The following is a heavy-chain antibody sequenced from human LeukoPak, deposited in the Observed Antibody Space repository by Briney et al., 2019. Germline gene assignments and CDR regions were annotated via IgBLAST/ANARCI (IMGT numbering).Heavy chain of an antibody. CDR3: AKGDKPGY. Sequence: GGSLRLSCAASGFTFSSHWMSWVRQAPGKGLEWVANIKKDGSEKYYVDAVKGRFTISRDNAKTSLYLQMNSLRAEDTAVYYCAKGDKPGYWGQGTLITVSS. CDR1: GFTFSSHW. V-gene: IGHV3-7*01. CDR2: IKKDGSEK. D-gene: IGHD1-14*01. J-gene: IGHJ4*02.